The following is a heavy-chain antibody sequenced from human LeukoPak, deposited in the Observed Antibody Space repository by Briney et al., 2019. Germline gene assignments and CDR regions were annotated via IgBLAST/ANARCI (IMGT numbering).Heavy chain of an antibody. CDR1: GGSISSGSYY. CDR3: ARLPMNGSGSPGMVY. CDR2: IYYSGST. J-gene: IGHJ4*02. V-gene: IGHV4-39*01. Sequence: PSETLSLTCTVSGGSISSGSYYWGWIRQPPGKGLEWIGSIYYSGSTYYNPSLKSRVTISVDTSKNQFSLKLSSVTAADTAVYYCARLPMNGSGSPGMVYWGQGTLVTVSS. D-gene: IGHD3-10*01.